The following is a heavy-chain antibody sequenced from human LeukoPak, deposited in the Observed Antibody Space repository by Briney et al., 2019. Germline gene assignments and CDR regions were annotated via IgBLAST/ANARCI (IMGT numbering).Heavy chain of an antibody. CDR3: ARDLKGYHRVADGGGYYFDY. J-gene: IGHJ4*02. CDR2: IKQDGSEK. CDR1: GFTFSSYW. D-gene: IGHD4-23*01. Sequence: GGSLRLSCAASGFTFSSYWMSWVRQAPGKGLEWVANIKQDGSEKYYVDSVKGRFTISRDNAKNSLYLQMNSLRAEDTAVYYCARDLKGYHRVADGGGYYFDYWGQGTLVTVSS. V-gene: IGHV3-7*01.